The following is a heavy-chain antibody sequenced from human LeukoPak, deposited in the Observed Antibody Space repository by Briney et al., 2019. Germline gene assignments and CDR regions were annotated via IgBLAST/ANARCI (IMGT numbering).Heavy chain of an antibody. CDR2: ISYDGSNK. Sequence: GGSLRLSCAASGFTFNSYAMHWVRQAPGKGLEWVAVISYDGSNKYYADSVKGRFTISRDNSKNTLYLQMNSLRAEDTAVYYCARDKLVRSFDYWGQGTLVTVSS. CDR3: ARDKLVRSFDY. CDR1: GFTFNSYA. J-gene: IGHJ4*02. D-gene: IGHD6-13*01. V-gene: IGHV3-30-3*01.